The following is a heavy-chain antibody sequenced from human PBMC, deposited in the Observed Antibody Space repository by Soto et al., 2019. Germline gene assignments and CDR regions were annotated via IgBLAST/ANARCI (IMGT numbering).Heavy chain of an antibody. V-gene: IGHV4-59*01. CDR1: GGSISSYY. D-gene: IGHD2-21*01. J-gene: IGHJ3*02. CDR3: ARTPLWPGGAFDI. Sequence: SETLSLTCTVSGGSISSYYWSWIRQPPGKGLEWIGYIYYSGSTNYNPSLKSRVTISVDTSKNQFSLKLSSVTAADTAVYYCARTPLWPGGAFDIWGQGTMVTVSS. CDR2: IYYSGST.